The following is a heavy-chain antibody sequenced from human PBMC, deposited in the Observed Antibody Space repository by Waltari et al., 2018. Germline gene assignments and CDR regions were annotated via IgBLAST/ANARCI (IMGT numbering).Heavy chain of an antibody. J-gene: IGHJ4*02. CDR3: ARAVAEQLALDY. CDR1: GGTFSSYA. Sequence: QVQLVQSGAEVKKPGSSVKVSCKASGGTFSSYAISWVRQAPGQGLEWMGGISPIFGTANYAQKFQGRVTSTTDESTSTAYMELSSLRSEDTAVYDCARAVAEQLALDYWGQGTLVTVSS. D-gene: IGHD6-6*01. V-gene: IGHV1-69*05. CDR2: ISPIFGTA.